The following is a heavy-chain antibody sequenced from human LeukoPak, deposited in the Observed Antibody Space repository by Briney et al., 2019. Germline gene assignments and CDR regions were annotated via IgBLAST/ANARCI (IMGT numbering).Heavy chain of an antibody. CDR3: ATGMVITYPFDY. Sequence: GASVKVSCKVSGYTLTELSMHWVRQAPGKGLEWMGGFDPEDGETIYAQKFQGRVTMTEDTSTDTAYMQLSSLSSEDTAVYYCATGMVITYPFDYWGQGTLVTVSS. CDR2: FDPEDGET. V-gene: IGHV1-24*01. D-gene: IGHD3-22*01. CDR1: GYTLTELS. J-gene: IGHJ4*02.